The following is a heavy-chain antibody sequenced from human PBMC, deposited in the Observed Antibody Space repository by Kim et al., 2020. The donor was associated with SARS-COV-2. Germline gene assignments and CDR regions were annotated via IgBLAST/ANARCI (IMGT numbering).Heavy chain of an antibody. D-gene: IGHD2-21*02. CDR2: IHPDGSSR. V-gene: IGHV3-7*01. J-gene: IGHJ1*01. Sequence: GGSLRLSCAASGFAFYNYWMHWVRQAPGKGLEWVADIHPDGSSRYYVDSVKGRFSISRDNAKNTVYLHMNILTVDDTAIYYCARATDTVPGGDSWGQGTLVTVSS. CDR1: GFAFYNYW. CDR3: ARATDTVPGGDS.